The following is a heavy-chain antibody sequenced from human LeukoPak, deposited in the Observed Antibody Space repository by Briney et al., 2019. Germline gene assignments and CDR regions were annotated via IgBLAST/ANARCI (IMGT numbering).Heavy chain of an antibody. V-gene: IGHV3-74*01. CDR3: VRGLLGPDY. J-gene: IGHJ4*02. Sequence: PGGSLRLSCAASGFTFSSYWMHWVRPAPGKGLMWVSRINNDGSGTVYADSVEGRFTISRDNAKNTVYLQMNSLRADDTAVYYCVRGLLGPDYWGQGTQVTVSS. CDR2: INNDGSGT. CDR1: GFTFSSYW. D-gene: IGHD7-27*01.